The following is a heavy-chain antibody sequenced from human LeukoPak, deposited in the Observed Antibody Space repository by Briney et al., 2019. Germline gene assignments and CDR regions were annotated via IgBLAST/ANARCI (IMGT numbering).Heavy chain of an antibody. CDR3: ARGAGYSSSWYRSRPECFQH. J-gene: IGHJ1*01. CDR2: INPSGGST. CDR1: GYTFTSYY. V-gene: IGHV1-46*01. Sequence: ASVKVSCKASGYTFTSYYMHWVRQAPGQGLEWMGIINPSGGSTSYAQKFQGRVTMTRDTSTSTVYMELSSLRSEDTAVYYCARGAGYSSSWYRSRPECFQHWGQGTLVTVSS. D-gene: IGHD6-13*01.